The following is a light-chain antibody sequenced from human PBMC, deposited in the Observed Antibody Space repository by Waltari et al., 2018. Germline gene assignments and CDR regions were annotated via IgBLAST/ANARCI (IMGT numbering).Light chain of an antibody. CDR1: SSNMVSNT. J-gene: IGLJ3*02. V-gene: IGLV1-44*01. CDR3: ASWDDSLSVVL. CDR2: PNN. Sequence: QTALSQPPSTSGTPGQRVTISCSGSSSNMVSNTVNWYHQLPGTAPKLLIYPNNPRPSGVPDRFSASKSGTSASLAISGLQSEDEAHYYCASWDDSLSVVLFGGGTKLTVL.